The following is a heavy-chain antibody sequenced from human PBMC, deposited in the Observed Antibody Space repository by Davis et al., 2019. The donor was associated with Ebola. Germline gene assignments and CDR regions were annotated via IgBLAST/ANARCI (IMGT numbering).Heavy chain of an antibody. CDR2: IYPDDSDT. V-gene: IGHV5-51*01. CDR3: ARSTRASVSAYSSQDY. J-gene: IGHJ4*02. CDR1: GYTFTNYW. Sequence: GESLKISCKGSGYTFTNYWIGWVRQMPGKGLEWMGIIYPDDSDTTYSPSFQGQITISADRSISTAYLQWSSLRAEDTAVYYCARSTRASVSAYSSQDYWGQGTLVTVSS. D-gene: IGHD6-19*01.